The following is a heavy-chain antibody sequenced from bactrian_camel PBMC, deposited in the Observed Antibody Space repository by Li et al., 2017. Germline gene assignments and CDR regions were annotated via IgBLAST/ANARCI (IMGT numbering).Heavy chain of an antibody. CDR1: GFPIDRSC. CDR2: IYRPGGNT. J-gene: IGHJ6*01. V-gene: IGHV3S40*01. Sequence: VQLVESGGGSVQPGGSLRLACEVTGFPIDRSCVGWFRQAAGREREWIASIYRPGGNTFAADSVKGRFTISQDNTKKMVYLQMNSLSPEDTAIYYCAASTREAVWGLSSTAFDYWGQGTQVTVS. D-gene: IGHD4*01. CDR3: AASTREAVWGLSSTAFDY.